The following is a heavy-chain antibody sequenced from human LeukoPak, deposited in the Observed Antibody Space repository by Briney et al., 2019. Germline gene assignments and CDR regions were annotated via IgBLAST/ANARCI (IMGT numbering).Heavy chain of an antibody. Sequence: GESLRLSCAASGFTFSSYAMSWVRQAPGKGLEWVSAISGSGGSTYYADSVKGRFTISRDNSKNTLYLQMNSLRAEDTAVYYCAKDGIAAAGTGYFDYWGQGTLVTVSS. D-gene: IGHD6-13*01. J-gene: IGHJ4*02. CDR3: AKDGIAAAGTGYFDY. V-gene: IGHV3-23*01. CDR1: GFTFSSYA. CDR2: ISGSGGST.